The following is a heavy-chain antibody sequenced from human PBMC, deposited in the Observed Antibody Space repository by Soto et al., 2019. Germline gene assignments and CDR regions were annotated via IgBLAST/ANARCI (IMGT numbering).Heavy chain of an antibody. CDR2: INHSGST. J-gene: IGHJ6*02. V-gene: IGHV4-34*01. Sequence: SETLSLTCAVYGGSFSGYYWSWIRQPPGKGLEWIGEINHSGSTNYNPSLKSRVTISVDTSKNQFSLKLSSVTAADTAVHYCWGRYLRHYYYGMDVWGQGTTVTVSS. CDR1: GGSFSGYY. CDR3: WGRYLRHYYYGMDV. D-gene: IGHD3-9*01.